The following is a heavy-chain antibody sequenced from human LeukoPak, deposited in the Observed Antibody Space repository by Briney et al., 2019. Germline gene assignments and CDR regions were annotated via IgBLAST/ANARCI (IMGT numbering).Heavy chain of an antibody. CDR3: ARGVPRGYSYGGPGY. V-gene: IGHV3-30*04. Sequence: GGSLRLSCAASGFTFSSYAMHWVRQAPGKGLEWVAVISYDGSNKYYADSVKGRFTISRDNSKNTLYLQMNSLRAEDTAVYYCARGVPRGYSYGGPGYWGQGTLVTVSS. CDR1: GFTFSSYA. J-gene: IGHJ4*02. CDR2: ISYDGSNK. D-gene: IGHD5-18*01.